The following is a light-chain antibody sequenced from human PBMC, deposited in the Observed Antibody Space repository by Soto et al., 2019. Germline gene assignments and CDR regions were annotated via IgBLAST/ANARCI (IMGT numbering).Light chain of an antibody. CDR3: SSYAGSNNFV. CDR2: EGF. CDR1: SSDVGSGNV. V-gene: IGLV2-8*01. J-gene: IGLJ1*01. Sequence: QSALTQPASVSGSPGQSITISCTGTSSDVGSGNVVSWYQHYPGKAPQLIIYEGFKRPSGVPDRFSGSKSGNTASLTVSGLQAEDEADYYCSSYAGSNNFVFGTGTKVTVL.